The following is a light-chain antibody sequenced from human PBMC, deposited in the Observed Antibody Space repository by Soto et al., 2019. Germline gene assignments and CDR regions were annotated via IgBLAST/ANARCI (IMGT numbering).Light chain of an antibody. CDR3: SSYTTSGALV. Sequence: QSAVTQPASVSGSPGQSITLSCTGTSSDVGGYNYVSWYQQHPDKAPKLLIFDVRSRPSGISNRFSGSKSGNTASLTISGLQAADGADYYCSSYTTSGALVFGGGTKLTVL. CDR2: DVR. J-gene: IGLJ3*02. CDR1: SSDVGGYNY. V-gene: IGLV2-14*03.